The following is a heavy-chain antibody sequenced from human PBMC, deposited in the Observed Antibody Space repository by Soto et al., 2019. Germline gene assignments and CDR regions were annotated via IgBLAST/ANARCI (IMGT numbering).Heavy chain of an antibody. J-gene: IGHJ3*02. D-gene: IGHD3-22*01. V-gene: IGHV4-30-4*01. CDR3: ARDPAGYYYASSGYHDAFDI. Sequence: SETLSLTCTVSGGSISSGDYYWSWIRQPPGKGLEWIGYIYYSGSTYYNPSLKSRVTISVDTSKNQFSLKLSSVTAADTAVYYCARDPAGYYYASSGYHDAFDIWGQGTMVTVSS. CDR2: IYYSGST. CDR1: GGSISSGDYY.